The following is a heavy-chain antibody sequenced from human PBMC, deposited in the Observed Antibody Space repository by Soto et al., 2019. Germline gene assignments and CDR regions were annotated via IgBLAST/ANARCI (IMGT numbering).Heavy chain of an antibody. D-gene: IGHD2-15*01. CDR2: INHSGST. CDR1: GGSFSGYY. CDR3: ARTISCSRGSCYPKY. J-gene: IGHJ4*02. Sequence: LSGTLSLTCAVHGGSFSGYYWIWIRQSPGKGLEWIGQINHSGSTNYNPSLKSRITISIDTSKNQFSLEVTSVTAADTAMYFCARTISCSRGSCYPKYWGQGTLVTVSS. V-gene: IGHV4-34*01.